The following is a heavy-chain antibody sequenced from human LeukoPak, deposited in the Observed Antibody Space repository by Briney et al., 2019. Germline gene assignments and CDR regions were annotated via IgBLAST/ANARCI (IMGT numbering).Heavy chain of an antibody. D-gene: IGHD3-3*01. J-gene: IGHJ5*02. Sequence: SETLSLTCAVYGGSFSGYYWSWIRQPPGKGLEWIGENNHSGNTNYNPSLKSRVTISVDTSKNQISLNLSSVSVADTAVYYCARVRTISLFDPWGQGTLVTVSS. CDR3: ARVRTISLFDP. CDR1: GGSFSGYY. CDR2: NNHSGNT. V-gene: IGHV4-34*01.